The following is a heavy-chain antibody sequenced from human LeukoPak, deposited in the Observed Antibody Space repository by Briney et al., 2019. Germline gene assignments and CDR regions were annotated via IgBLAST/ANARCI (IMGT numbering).Heavy chain of an antibody. V-gene: IGHV1-18*01. J-gene: IGHJ4*02. CDR2: ISAYNGNT. Sequence: ASVTVSCQASGYTFTSYGISCVRQAHGRGLEWMGWISAYNGNTNYAQKLQGRVTLTTDTSTSTAYMELRSLRSDDTAVYYCARGYDYVWGSYRYTLGYWGQGTLVTVSS. D-gene: IGHD3-16*02. CDR1: GYTFTSYG. CDR3: ARGYDYVWGSYRYTLGY.